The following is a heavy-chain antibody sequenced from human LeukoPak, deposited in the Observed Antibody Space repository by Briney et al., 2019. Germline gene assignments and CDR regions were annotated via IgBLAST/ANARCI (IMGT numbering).Heavy chain of an antibody. J-gene: IGHJ4*02. CDR1: GGSISSSIFY. CDR2: IYYSGST. Sequence: PSETLSLTCTVSGGSISSSIFYWGWIRQPPGKGLEWIANIYYSGSTYYSPSLKSRVTISVDTSKNQFSLKLSSVTAADTAVYYCAGIRPKNDYWGQGTLVTVSS. V-gene: IGHV4-39*07. CDR3: AGIRPKNDY.